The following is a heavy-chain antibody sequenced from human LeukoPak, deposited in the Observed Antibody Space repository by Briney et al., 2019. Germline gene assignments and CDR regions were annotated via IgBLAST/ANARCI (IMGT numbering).Heavy chain of an antibody. CDR1: GFTFRTYG. J-gene: IGHJ6*02. V-gene: IGHV3-30*03. CDR2: ISYDGTNK. Sequence: GGSLRLSCAASGFTFRTYGIHWVRQAPGKGLEWVAVISYDGTNKYYADSVKGRFTISRDNSKNTLYLQMNSLRAEDTAVYYCARDSYGMDVWGQGTTVTVSS. CDR3: ARDSYGMDV.